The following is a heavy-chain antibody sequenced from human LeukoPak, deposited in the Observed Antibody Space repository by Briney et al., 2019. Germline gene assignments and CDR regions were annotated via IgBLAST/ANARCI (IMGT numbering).Heavy chain of an antibody. CDR1: GGSISSYY. J-gene: IGHJ4*02. D-gene: IGHD1-26*01. Sequence: SETLSLTCTVSGGSISSYYWTWIRQPAGKGLEWIGRIYPSGSANYNPSLKSRVTMSVDTSKNQFSLKLSSVTAADTAVYYCARENSGSYREFDYWGQGTLVTVSS. V-gene: IGHV4-4*07. CDR2: IYPSGSA. CDR3: ARENSGSYREFDY.